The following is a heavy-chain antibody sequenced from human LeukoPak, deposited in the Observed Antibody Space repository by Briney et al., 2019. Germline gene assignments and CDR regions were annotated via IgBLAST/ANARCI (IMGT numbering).Heavy chain of an antibody. CDR3: ARDRRWLQLGVYYYGMDV. V-gene: IGHV3-30-3*01. J-gene: IGHJ6*02. D-gene: IGHD5-24*01. CDR1: GFTFSSLA. Sequence: GGSLRLSCAASGFTFSSLAMHWVRQAPGKGLEWVAVISYDGSNKYYADSVKGRFTISRDNSKNTLYLQMNSLRAEDTAVYYCARDRRWLQLGVYYYGMDVWGQGTTVTVSS. CDR2: ISYDGSNK.